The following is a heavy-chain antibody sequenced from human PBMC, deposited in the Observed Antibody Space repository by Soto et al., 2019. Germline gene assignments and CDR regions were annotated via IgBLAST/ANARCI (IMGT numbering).Heavy chain of an antibody. CDR3: ARDRKLSGYDWEVSTWFDP. J-gene: IGHJ5*02. V-gene: IGHV4-39*07. CDR2: IYHSGST. CDR1: GGSISNSSR. Sequence: TSETLSLTCTVSGGSISNSSRLWGWIRQPPGKGLEWIGEIYHSGSTNYNPSLKSRVAISVDKSKNQFSLKLSSVTAADTAVYYCARDRKLSGYDWEVSTWFDPWGQGTLVTVSS. D-gene: IGHD5-12*01.